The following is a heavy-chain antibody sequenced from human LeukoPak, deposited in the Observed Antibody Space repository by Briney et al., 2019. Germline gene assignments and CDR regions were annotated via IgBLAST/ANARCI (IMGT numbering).Heavy chain of an antibody. J-gene: IGHJ4*02. Sequence: QPGGSLRLSCAASRFTLGSYWMHWVRQAPGKGLVWVSRINTDGSSTNYADSVKGRFTISRDNAMNTLYLQMNNLRAEDTAVYYCASRTGVYWGQGTLVSVSS. D-gene: IGHD1-14*01. CDR3: ASRTGVY. CDR1: RFTLGSYW. V-gene: IGHV3-74*01. CDR2: INTDGSST.